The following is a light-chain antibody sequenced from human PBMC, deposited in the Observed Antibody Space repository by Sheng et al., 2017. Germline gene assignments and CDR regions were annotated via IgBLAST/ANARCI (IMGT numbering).Light chain of an antibody. CDR2: WAS. J-gene: IGKJ5*01. Sequence: DIVMTQSPDSLAVSLGERATINCKSSQSVLYSSNNKNYLAWYQQKPGQPPKLLIYWASTRESGVPDRFSGSGSGTDFTLTISSLQTEDVAVYYCQQRTNWATFGQGTRLEIK. V-gene: IGKV4-1*01. CDR3: QQRTNWAT. CDR1: QSVLYSSNNKNY.